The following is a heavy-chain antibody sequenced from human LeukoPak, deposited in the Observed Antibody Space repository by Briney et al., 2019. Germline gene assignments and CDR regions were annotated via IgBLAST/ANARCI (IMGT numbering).Heavy chain of an antibody. J-gene: IGHJ4*02. CDR2: IWYDGSNK. CDR1: GFTFSSYG. CDR3: AKKGGSWNYFDS. D-gene: IGHD6-13*01. Sequence: GGSLRLSCAASGFTFSSYGMHWVRQAPGKGLEWVAVIWYDGSNKYYADSVKGRFTISRDNSKNTLYLQMNSLRPEDTAVYYCAKKGGSWNYFDSWGQGTLVTVSS. V-gene: IGHV3-30*02.